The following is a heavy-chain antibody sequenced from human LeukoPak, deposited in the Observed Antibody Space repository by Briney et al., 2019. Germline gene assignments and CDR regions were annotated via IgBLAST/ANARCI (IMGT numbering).Heavy chain of an antibody. J-gene: IGHJ4*02. D-gene: IGHD2-15*01. V-gene: IGHV4-61*02. CDR1: GGSISSGSYY. Sequence: SQTLSLTCTVSGGSISSGSYYWSWIRQPAGKGLEWIGRIYTSGSTNYNPSLKSRVTISVDTSKNQFSLKLSSVTAADTAVYYCARADIVVGIDYWGQGTLVTVSS. CDR2: IYTSGST. CDR3: ARADIVVGIDY.